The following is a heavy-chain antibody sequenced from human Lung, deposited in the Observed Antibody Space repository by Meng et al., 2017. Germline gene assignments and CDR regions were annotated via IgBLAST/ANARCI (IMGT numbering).Heavy chain of an antibody. CDR1: GGSISSSNYY. J-gene: IGHJ2*01. CDR2: IYNSGST. V-gene: IGHV4-30-4*01. Sequence: QLQESGPGLVNPSQTLPLTCTASGGSISSSNYYWSWIRQPPGKGLEWSGHIYNSGSTYYNPSLKSRITISVDTSKNQFSLKLSSVTAADTAVYYCARGQKGYFDLWGRGTLVTVSS. CDR3: ARGQKGYFDL.